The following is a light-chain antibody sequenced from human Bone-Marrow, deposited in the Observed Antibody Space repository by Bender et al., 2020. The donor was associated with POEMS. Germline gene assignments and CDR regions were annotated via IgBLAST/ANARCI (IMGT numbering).Light chain of an antibody. CDR2: DVT. V-gene: IGLV2-14*03. CDR1: GSNIGGYP. Sequence: QSVLTQPPSVSGTPGQRVTISCSGSGSNIGGYPVNWYQQHPGKAPRLLIYDVTDRPSGVSHRFSGSKSDNTASLTISGLQAGDDADYYCSSYSISSTLVFGGGTKLTVL. J-gene: IGLJ2*01. CDR3: SSYSISSTLV.